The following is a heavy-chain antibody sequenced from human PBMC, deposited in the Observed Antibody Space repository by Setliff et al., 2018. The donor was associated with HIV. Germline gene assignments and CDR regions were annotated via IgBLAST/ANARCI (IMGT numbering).Heavy chain of an antibody. J-gene: IGHJ4*02. CDR2: LFYTGST. D-gene: IGHD6-13*01. V-gene: IGHV4-39*07. CDR1: GDSITSRNYH. Sequence: SETLSLTCAVSGDSITSRNYHWDWVRQPPGKGLEWIGSLFYTGSTSCNPSLKSRVTISVDTSKNQFSLKLSSVTAADTAIYYCARTYSSNWYIDYWGQGTLVTVSS. CDR3: ARTYSSNWYIDY.